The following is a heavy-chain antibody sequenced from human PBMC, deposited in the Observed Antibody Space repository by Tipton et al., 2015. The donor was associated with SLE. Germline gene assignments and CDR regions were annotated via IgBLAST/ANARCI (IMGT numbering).Heavy chain of an antibody. CDR1: GYTFTSYG. Sequence: QLVQAGPEVKKPGASVKVSCKASGYTFTSYGISWVRQAPGQGLEWMGWISAYNGNTNYAQKLQGRVTMTTDTSTSTAYMELRSLRSDDTAVYYWASPGYCSSTSCYTRGAFDIWGQGTMVTVSS. V-gene: IGHV1-18*01. CDR3: ASPGYCSSTSCYTRGAFDI. CDR2: ISAYNGNT. J-gene: IGHJ3*02. D-gene: IGHD2-2*02.